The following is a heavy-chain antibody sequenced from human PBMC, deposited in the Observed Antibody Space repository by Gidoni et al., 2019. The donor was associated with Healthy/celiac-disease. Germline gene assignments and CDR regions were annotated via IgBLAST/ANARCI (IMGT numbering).Heavy chain of an antibody. CDR2: ISSSSIYI. CDR3: ARDLGGGGNVFDY. D-gene: IGHD3-16*01. J-gene: IGHJ4*02. V-gene: IGHV3-21*01. Sequence: EVQLVESGGGLVKPGGSLRLSCAASGFTFSRYSMHWVRQAPGKGLEWVSSISSSSIYIYYADSVKGRFTISRDNAKNSLYLQMNSLRAEDTAVYYCARDLGGGGNVFDYWGQGTLVTVSS. CDR1: GFTFSRYS.